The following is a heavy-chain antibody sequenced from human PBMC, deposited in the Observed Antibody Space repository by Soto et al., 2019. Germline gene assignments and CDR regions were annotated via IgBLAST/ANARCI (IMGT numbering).Heavy chain of an antibody. CDR2: INQDGGVT. V-gene: IGHV3-7*03. D-gene: IGHD6-19*01. Sequence: EVQLVESGGGLVQPVGSLRLSCVASGFTFMSSFMGWVRQAPGKGLEWVANINQDGGVTYYVDYVEGRFTIFRDNAKDSLYLQMPSLRAEDTAVYYCARYYRGSGRYFFDYWGQGTLVTVSS. CDR1: GFTFMSSF. CDR3: ARYYRGSGRYFFDY. J-gene: IGHJ4*02.